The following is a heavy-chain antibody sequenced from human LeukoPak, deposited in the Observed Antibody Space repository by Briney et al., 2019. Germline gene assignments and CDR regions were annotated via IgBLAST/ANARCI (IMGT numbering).Heavy chain of an antibody. CDR2: ISSSSTI. CDR3: ASMIGVNMGATMLSPYYYYYMDV. D-gene: IGHD1-26*01. CDR1: GFTFSSYS. J-gene: IGHJ6*03. Sequence: GGSLRLSCAASGFTFSSYSMNWVRQAPGKGLEWVSYISSSSTIYYADSVKGRFTISRDNAKNSLYLQMNGLRAEDTAVYYCASMIGVNMGATMLSPYYYYYMDVWGKGTTVTVSS. V-gene: IGHV3-48*01.